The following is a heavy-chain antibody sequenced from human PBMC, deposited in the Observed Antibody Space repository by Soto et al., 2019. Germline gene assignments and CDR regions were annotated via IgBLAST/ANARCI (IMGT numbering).Heavy chain of an antibody. CDR2: IDPSDSYT. CDR1: GYSFTSYW. Sequence: PGESLKISCKGSGYSFTSYWISWVRQMPGKGLEWMGRIDPSDSYTNYSPSFQGHVTISADKSISTAYLQWSSLKASDTAMYYCARYYDILTGSLYYYYGMDVWGQGTTVTVSS. CDR3: ARYYDILTGSLYYYYGMDV. D-gene: IGHD3-9*01. J-gene: IGHJ6*02. V-gene: IGHV5-10-1*01.